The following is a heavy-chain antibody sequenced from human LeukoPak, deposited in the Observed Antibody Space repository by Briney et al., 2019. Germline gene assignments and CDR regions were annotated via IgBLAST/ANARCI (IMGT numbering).Heavy chain of an antibody. J-gene: IGHJ4*02. V-gene: IGHV3-30*18. Sequence: GRSLRLSCAAAGFTFSSYGMHWVRQAPGKGLEWVALISKGGNNKYYAGSVKGRITISRDNSKNTLYLQMSSLRAEDTAVYYCVNSGAGIIKSHFDYWGQGTLVTVSS. CDR3: VNSGAGIIKSHFDY. D-gene: IGHD3-10*01. CDR1: GFTFSSYG. CDR2: ISKGGNNK.